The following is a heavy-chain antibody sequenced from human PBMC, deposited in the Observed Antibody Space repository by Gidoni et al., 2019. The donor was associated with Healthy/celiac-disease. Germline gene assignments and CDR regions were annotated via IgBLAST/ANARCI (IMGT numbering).Heavy chain of an antibody. V-gene: IGHV4-39*07. Sequence: QLQLQESGPGLVKPSETLSLTCTVSGGSISSSSYYWGWIRQSPGEGREWIGSIYSSVSTYYNPSLKSRVTISVDTSKNQFSLKLSSGTAADTAGYYCATENYYYYGMDVWGQGTTVTVSS. J-gene: IGHJ6*02. CDR3: ATENYYYYGMDV. CDR1: GGSISSSSYY. CDR2: IYSSVST.